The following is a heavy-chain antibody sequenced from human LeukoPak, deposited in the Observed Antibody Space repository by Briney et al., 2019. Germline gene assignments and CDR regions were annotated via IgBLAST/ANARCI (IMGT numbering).Heavy chain of an antibody. V-gene: IGHV3-7*01. D-gene: IGHD1-1*01. J-gene: IGHJ4*02. CDR1: GFTFSNSW. CDR3: ARMRYSDY. CDR2: IKEDGSDK. Sequence: GGSLRLSCAASGFTFSNSWMTWVRQAPGKGVEWVANIKEDGSDKYYVDSVKGRFTISRDNAKHSLYLQMNSLRADDTAVYYCARMRYSDYWGQGTLVTVSS.